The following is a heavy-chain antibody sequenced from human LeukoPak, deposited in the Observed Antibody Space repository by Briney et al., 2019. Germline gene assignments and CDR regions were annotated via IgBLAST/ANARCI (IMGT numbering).Heavy chain of an antibody. Sequence: NPSETLSLTCTVSGGSISTYSWTWIRQPPGKGLEWIGNIYYSGSTNYNPSLKGRVTISIDTSKNQFSLKVSSVTAADTAVYYCARAHSSGWPHMFDPWGQGTLVTVPS. CDR2: IYYSGST. CDR1: GGSISTYS. D-gene: IGHD6-19*01. CDR3: ARAHSSGWPHMFDP. J-gene: IGHJ5*02. V-gene: IGHV4-59*01.